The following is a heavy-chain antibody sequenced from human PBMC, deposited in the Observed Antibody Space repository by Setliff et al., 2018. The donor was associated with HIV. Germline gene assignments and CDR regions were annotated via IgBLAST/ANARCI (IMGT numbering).Heavy chain of an antibody. J-gene: IGHJ4*02. CDR3: ARGWEWGAPLDY. CDR2: INHSGST. D-gene: IGHD1-26*01. CDR1: GESFSDYY. V-gene: IGHV4-34*01. Sequence: PSETLSLTCAVYGESFSDYYWSWIRQPPGKGLEWIGEINHSGSTNYNPSLKSRVTMSVDTSKNQFSLKLSSVTAADTAVYYCARGWEWGAPLDYWGQGTLVTVSS.